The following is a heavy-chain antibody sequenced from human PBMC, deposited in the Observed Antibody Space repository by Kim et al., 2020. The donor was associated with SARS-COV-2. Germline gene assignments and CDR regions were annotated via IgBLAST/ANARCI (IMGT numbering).Heavy chain of an antibody. CDR3: ARMLADPPTGDYFDY. J-gene: IGHJ4*02. CDR1: GYSFTSYW. CDR2: IYPGDSDT. D-gene: IGHD1-1*01. Sequence: GESLKISCKGSGYSFTSYWIGWVRQMPGKGLEWMGIIYPGDSDTRYSPSFQGQVTISADKSISTAYLQWSSLKASDTAMYYCARMLADPPTGDYFDYWGQGTLVTVSS. V-gene: IGHV5-51*01.